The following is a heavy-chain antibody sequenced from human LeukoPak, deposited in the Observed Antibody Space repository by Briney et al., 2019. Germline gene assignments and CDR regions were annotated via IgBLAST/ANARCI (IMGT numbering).Heavy chain of an antibody. CDR1: GFTVSSNY. CDR3: ARGRPFKSPPCFDY. V-gene: IGHV3-53*01. Sequence: GGSLRLSCAASGFTVSSNYMSWVRQAPGKGLEWVSVIYSGGSTYYADSVKGRFTISRDNSKNTLYLQMNSLRAEDTAVYYCARGRPFKSPPCFDYWGQGTLVTVSS. J-gene: IGHJ4*02. CDR2: IYSGGST.